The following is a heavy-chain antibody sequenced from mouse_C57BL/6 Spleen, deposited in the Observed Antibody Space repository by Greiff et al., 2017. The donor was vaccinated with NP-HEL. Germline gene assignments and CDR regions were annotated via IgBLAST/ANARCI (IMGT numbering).Heavy chain of an antibody. CDR2: IRNKANNHAT. CDR1: GFTFSDAW. D-gene: IGHD2-3*01. Sequence: EVQLVESGGGLAQPGGSMKLSCAASGFTFSDAWMDWVRQSPEKGLEWVAEIRNKANNHATYYAESVKGRFTISRDDSKSSVYLQMNSLRAEDTGIYYCTRYDGYYGRYFDYWGQGTTLTVSS. J-gene: IGHJ2*01. CDR3: TRYDGYYGRYFDY. V-gene: IGHV6-6*01.